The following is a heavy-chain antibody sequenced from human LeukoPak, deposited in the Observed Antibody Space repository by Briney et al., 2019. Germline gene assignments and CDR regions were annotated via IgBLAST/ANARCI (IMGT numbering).Heavy chain of an antibody. CDR2: ISGSGGST. Sequence: SGGSLRLSCAASGFTFSSYAMSWVRQAPRKGLEWVSAISGSGGSTYYADSVKGRFDISRDNSKNTLYLQMNGLRAEDTAVYYCAKGSSHYYDFWSGYSHYFDYWGQGTLVTVSS. J-gene: IGHJ4*02. CDR1: GFTFSSYA. V-gene: IGHV3-23*01. CDR3: AKGSSHYYDFWSGYSHYFDY. D-gene: IGHD3-3*01.